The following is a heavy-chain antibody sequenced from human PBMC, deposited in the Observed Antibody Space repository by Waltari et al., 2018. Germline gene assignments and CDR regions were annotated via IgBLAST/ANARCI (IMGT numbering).Heavy chain of an antibody. D-gene: IGHD3-16*01. CDR2: TYYRSRWYN. CDR3: ARDPPDGYTYFDY. V-gene: IGHV6-1*01. Sequence: QVQLQQSGPGLVKPPQTLSLTCAISGDSVSSKTDAWNWIRQSPSRGLEWLGRTYYRSRWYNNYAVSVKSRITINQDTSKNQFSLQLSSVTPEDTAVYYCARDPPDGYTYFDYWGQGTLVTVSS. CDR1: GDSVSSKTDA. J-gene: IGHJ4*02.